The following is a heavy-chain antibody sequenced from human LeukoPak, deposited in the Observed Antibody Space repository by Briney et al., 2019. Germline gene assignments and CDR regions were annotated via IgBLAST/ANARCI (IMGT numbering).Heavy chain of an antibody. J-gene: IGHJ4*02. CDR3: ARGGYSGYGIFDY. V-gene: IGHV4-59*01. D-gene: IGHD5-12*01. CDR2: IYYSGST. CDR1: GGSISSYY. Sequence: SETLSLTCTVSGGSISSYYWSWIRQPPGKGLEWIGYIYYSGSTNYNPSLKSRVTISIDTSKNQFSLKLSSVTAADTAVYYCARGGYSGYGIFDYWGQGTLVTVSS.